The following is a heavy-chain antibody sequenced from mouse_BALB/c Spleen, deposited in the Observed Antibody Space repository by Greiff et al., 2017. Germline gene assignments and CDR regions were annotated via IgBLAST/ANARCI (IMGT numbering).Heavy chain of an antibody. CDR1: GYAFTNYL. Sequence: VQLVESGAELVRPGTSVKVSCKASGYAFTNYLIEWVKQRPGQGLEWIGVINPGSGGTNYNEKFKGKATLTADKSSSTAYMQLSSLTSDDSAVYFCARFDGYYVAMDYWGQGTSVTVSS. V-gene: IGHV1-54*01. CDR2: INPGSGGT. J-gene: IGHJ4*01. D-gene: IGHD2-3*01. CDR3: ARFDGYYVAMDY.